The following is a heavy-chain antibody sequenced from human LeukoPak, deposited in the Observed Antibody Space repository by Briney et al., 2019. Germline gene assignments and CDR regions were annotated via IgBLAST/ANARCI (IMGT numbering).Heavy chain of an antibody. CDR2: IYPGDSDT. Sequence: GESLKISCKGSGYSFTSYWIGWVRQMPGKGLEWMGIIYPGDSDTRYSPSFQGQVTISADKSISTAYLQWSSLKASDTAMYYCASPEWRDETGYFGAFDIWGQGTMVTVSS. D-gene: IGHD3-9*01. CDR1: GYSFTSYW. J-gene: IGHJ3*02. V-gene: IGHV5-51*01. CDR3: ASPEWRDETGYFGAFDI.